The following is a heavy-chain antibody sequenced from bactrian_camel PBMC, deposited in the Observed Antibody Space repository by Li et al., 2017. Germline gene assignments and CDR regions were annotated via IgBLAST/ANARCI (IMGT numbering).Heavy chain of an antibody. V-gene: IGHV3-3*01. D-gene: IGHD1*01. CDR1: GYRFNTYS. CDR2: IDSDGET. J-gene: IGHJ4*01. Sequence: VLAGDSLRLSCVASGYRFNTYSMAWFRQAPGKAREGVAGIDSDGETRYANSVKGRFTVSKDNTKRTVYLQMNSLKPEDTAVYYCAAYALVACDILRSEFYWWGQGTQVTVS. CDR3: AAYALVACDILRSEFYW.